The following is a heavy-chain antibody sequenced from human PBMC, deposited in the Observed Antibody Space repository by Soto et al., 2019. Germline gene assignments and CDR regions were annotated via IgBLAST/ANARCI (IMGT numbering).Heavy chain of an antibody. Sequence: QVQLQQWGAGLLKPSETLSFTCAVYGGSFSGYYWSWIRQPPGKGLEWIGEINHSGSTNYNPSLKSRVAISVDTSKNQFSLKLSSVTAADTAVYYCARRPHYGSGSLDYWGQGTLVTVSS. J-gene: IGHJ4*02. CDR2: INHSGST. CDR3: ARRPHYGSGSLDY. CDR1: GGSFSGYY. V-gene: IGHV4-34*02. D-gene: IGHD3-10*01.